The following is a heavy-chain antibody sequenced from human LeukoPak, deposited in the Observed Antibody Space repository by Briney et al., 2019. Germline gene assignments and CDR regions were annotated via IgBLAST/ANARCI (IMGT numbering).Heavy chain of an antibody. J-gene: IGHJ5*02. CDR3: ARDGGNIYNWFDP. CDR1: GFTFSSYA. CDR2: INWNGGST. Sequence: GGSLRLSCAASGFTFSSYAMSWVRQAPGKGLEWVSGINWNGGSTGYADSVKGRFTISRDNAKNSLYLQMNSLRAEDTALYYCARDGGNIYNWFDPWGQGTLVTVSS. D-gene: IGHD2/OR15-2a*01. V-gene: IGHV3-20*04.